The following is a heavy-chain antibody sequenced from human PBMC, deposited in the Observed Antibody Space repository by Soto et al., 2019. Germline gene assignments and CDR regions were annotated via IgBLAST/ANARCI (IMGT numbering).Heavy chain of an antibody. Sequence: QVQLVQSGAEVKKPGSSVKVSCKASGGTFSSYTISWVRQAPGQGLEWMGRIIPILGIANYAQKFQGRVTITADKSTITAYMELSSLRSEDTAVYYCARGYSGYGAGDYYYYGMDVWGQGTTVTVSS. D-gene: IGHD5-12*01. V-gene: IGHV1-69*02. J-gene: IGHJ6*02. CDR1: GGTFSSYT. CDR3: ARGYSGYGAGDYYYYGMDV. CDR2: IIPILGIA.